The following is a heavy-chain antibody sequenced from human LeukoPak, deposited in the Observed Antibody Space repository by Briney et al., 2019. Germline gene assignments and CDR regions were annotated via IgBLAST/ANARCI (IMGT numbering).Heavy chain of an antibody. J-gene: IGHJ4*02. D-gene: IGHD6-13*01. Sequence: PGGSLRLSCAASGFTFSSYWMHWVRQAPGKGLVWVSRINSDGSSTSYADSVKGRFTISRDNAKNTLYLQMNSLRAEDTAVYYCAKERIAPLGSGHDYWGQGTLVTVSS. V-gene: IGHV3-74*01. CDR1: GFTFSSYW. CDR2: INSDGSST. CDR3: AKERIAPLGSGHDY.